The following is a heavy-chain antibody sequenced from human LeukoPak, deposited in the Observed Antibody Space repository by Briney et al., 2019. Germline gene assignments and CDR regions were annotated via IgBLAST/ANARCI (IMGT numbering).Heavy chain of an antibody. CDR2: IYYSGST. CDR3: ARGDYSYFDY. Sequence: SETLSLTCTVSGGSIGSSSYYWGWIRQPPGKGLEWIGSIYYSGSTYYNPSLKSRVTISVDTSKNQFSLKLSSVTAADTAVYYCARGDYSYFDYWGQGTLVTVSS. D-gene: IGHD4-17*01. CDR1: GGSIGSSSYY. V-gene: IGHV4-39*01. J-gene: IGHJ4*02.